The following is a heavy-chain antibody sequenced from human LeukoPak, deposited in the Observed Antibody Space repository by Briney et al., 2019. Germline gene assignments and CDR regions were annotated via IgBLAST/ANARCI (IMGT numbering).Heavy chain of an antibody. V-gene: IGHV3-11*04. Sequence: GGSLRLSCAASGFTFSDYYMSWIRQAPGKGLDWVSYITDTGTTIYYPDSVKGRFTISRDNAKNSLYLQMNSLRAEDTAVYYCARRHCSSTSCPLVDYWGQGTLVTVSS. CDR1: GFTFSDYY. CDR3: ARRHCSSTSCPLVDY. CDR2: ITDTGTTI. J-gene: IGHJ4*02. D-gene: IGHD2-2*01.